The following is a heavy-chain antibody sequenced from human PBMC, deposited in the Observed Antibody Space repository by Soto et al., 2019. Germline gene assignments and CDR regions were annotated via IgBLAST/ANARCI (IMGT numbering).Heavy chain of an antibody. Sequence: QVQLVQSGAEVKKPGSSVKVSCKACGGTFSSYAISWVRQAPGQGLEWMGGIIPIFGTANYAQKFQGRVTITADESTSTAYMDLSSLRAEDTAVYYCAAASRTSSGNLPEKSGYWGQGTLVTVSA. CDR1: GGTFSSYA. CDR3: AAASRTSSGNLPEKSGY. CDR2: IIPIFGTA. D-gene: IGHD3-22*01. V-gene: IGHV1-69*01. J-gene: IGHJ4*02.